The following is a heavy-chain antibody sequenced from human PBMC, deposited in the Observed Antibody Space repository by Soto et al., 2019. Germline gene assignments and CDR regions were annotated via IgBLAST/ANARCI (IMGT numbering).Heavy chain of an antibody. CDR3: ARGTTLAIFDYGMDV. Sequence: GGSLRLSCAASGFTFTSYAMRWVRQAPGKGLEWVSVISSDGGSYYYADSVRGRFTISRDNTKNTLFLQMSSLRGEDSGVYYCARGTTLAIFDYGMDVWGQGTTVTVSS. CDR2: ISSDGGSY. CDR1: GFTFTSYA. V-gene: IGHV3-30-3*01. J-gene: IGHJ6*02. D-gene: IGHD3-3*01.